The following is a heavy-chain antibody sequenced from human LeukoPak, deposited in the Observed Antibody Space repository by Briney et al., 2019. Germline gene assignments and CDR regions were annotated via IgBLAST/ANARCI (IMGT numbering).Heavy chain of an antibody. CDR3: ARDITMVRGADDAFDI. J-gene: IGHJ3*02. CDR1: GGSISSYS. CDR2: IYYNGST. Sequence: PSETLSLTCTVSGGSISSYSWSWIRQPPGKGLEWIGYIYYNGSTNYNPSLKSRVTISVDTSKNQFSLKLSSVTAADTAVYYCARDITMVRGADDAFDIWGQGTMVIVSS. V-gene: IGHV4-59*01. D-gene: IGHD3-10*01.